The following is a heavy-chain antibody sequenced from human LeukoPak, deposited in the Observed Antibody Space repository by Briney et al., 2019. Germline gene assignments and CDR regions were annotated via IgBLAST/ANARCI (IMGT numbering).Heavy chain of an antibody. J-gene: IGHJ5*02. Sequence: SETLSLTCAVYGGSFSGYYWSWIRQPPGKGLEWIGEINHSGSTNYNPSLKSRVTISVDTSKNQFSLKLSSVTAADTAVYYCARTRFRDILPGYYNWFDPWGQGTLVTVSS. D-gene: IGHD3-9*01. CDR2: INHSGST. CDR3: ARTRFRDILPGYYNWFDP. V-gene: IGHV4-34*01. CDR1: GGSFSGYY.